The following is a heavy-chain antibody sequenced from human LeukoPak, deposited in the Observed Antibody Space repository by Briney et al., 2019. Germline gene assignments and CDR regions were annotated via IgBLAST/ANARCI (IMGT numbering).Heavy chain of an antibody. J-gene: IGHJ4*02. V-gene: IGHV3-15*07. CDR2: IKSKTDGETT. CDR3: TTAFSNYYGSESPPDY. D-gene: IGHD3-10*01. CDR1: GFTFSNAW. Sequence: GGSLRLSCAVSGFTFSNAWMNWVRQAPGKGLEWVGRIKSKTDGETTDYAAPVKGRFAISRDDSKNTLYLQMNSLKIEDTAVYYCTTAFSNYYGSESPPDYWGQGTLVTVSS.